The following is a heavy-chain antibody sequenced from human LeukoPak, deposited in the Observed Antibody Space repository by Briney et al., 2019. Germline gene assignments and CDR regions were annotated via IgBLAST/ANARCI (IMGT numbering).Heavy chain of an antibody. Sequence: GGSLRLSCAASRFTFHTYGMNWVRQAPGKGLEWISYISGQSDIIHYGDSVKGRFSISRDNGKSSLYLHLTSLRAEDTAIYYCARERRSCSGGSCYGSGDFDNWGQGTLVAVSS. D-gene: IGHD2-15*01. J-gene: IGHJ4*02. CDR3: ARERRSCSGGSCYGSGDFDN. CDR1: RFTFHTYG. V-gene: IGHV3-48*04. CDR2: ISGQSDII.